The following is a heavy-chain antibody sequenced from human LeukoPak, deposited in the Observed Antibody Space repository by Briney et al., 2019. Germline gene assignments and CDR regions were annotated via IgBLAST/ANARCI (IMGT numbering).Heavy chain of an antibody. CDR3: AKVTPRYYYDSSAKSGAIDY. V-gene: IGHV3-23*01. CDR1: GLTFSSYA. Sequence: GGSLRLACPASGLTFSSYAMSWVRHAPGKGLEGASAISGSGGSTYYADSVKRRFTISRDNSKNTLYLQMNSLRAEDTAVYYCAKVTPRYYYDSSAKSGAIDYWGQGTLVTVSS. CDR2: ISGSGGST. D-gene: IGHD3-22*01. J-gene: IGHJ4*02.